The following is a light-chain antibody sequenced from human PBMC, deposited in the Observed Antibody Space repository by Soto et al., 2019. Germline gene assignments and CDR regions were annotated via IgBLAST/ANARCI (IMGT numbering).Light chain of an antibody. V-gene: IGKV1-13*02. Sequence: AIQLMQSLYSLSASVGDRVTITCRASQGSSSALAWYQQKPGKAPKLLIYDASSLESGVPSRFSGSGSGTDFTLTISSLQPEDFATYYRQQFNSYPLTFGGGTKVEIK. CDR2: DAS. CDR3: QQFNSYPLT. J-gene: IGKJ4*01. CDR1: QGSSSA.